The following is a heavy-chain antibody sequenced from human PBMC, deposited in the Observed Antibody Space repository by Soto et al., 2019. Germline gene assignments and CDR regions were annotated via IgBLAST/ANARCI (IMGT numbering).Heavy chain of an antibody. D-gene: IGHD3-10*01. J-gene: IGHJ5*02. V-gene: IGHV4-39*01. CDR3: ARRSPLVYGNPFDH. CDR1: GGSISSNSYY. Sequence: LSLTCTVSGGSISSNSYYWDWIRQPPGKGLDWIGSIYHRGSTYYNPSLKSRVAISVDPSTNQFSLTLTSVTAADTAVYYCARRSPLVYGNPFDHWGQGTLVTVSS. CDR2: IYHRGST.